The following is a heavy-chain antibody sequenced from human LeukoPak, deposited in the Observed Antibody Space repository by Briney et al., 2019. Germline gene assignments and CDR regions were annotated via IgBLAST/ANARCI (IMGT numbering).Heavy chain of an antibody. V-gene: IGHV1-24*01. J-gene: IGHJ4*02. D-gene: IGHD1-7*01. Sequence: ASVKVSCKVSGYTLTQLSMHWVRQAPGKGLEWRGGFDPEDGETIYAQKFQGRVTMTEDTSTDTAYMELSSLRSEDTAVYYCATGGITGTRDPDYWSQGTLVTVSS. CDR1: GYTLTQLS. CDR3: ATGGITGTRDPDY. CDR2: FDPEDGET.